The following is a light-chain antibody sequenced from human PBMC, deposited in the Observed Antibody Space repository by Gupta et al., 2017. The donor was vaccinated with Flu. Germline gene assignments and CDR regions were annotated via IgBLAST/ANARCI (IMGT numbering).Light chain of an antibody. V-gene: IGKV1-5*03. CDR2: QTS. J-gene: IGKJ2*01. CDR1: QSFSSW. Sequence: DIRMTQSPSTLSASVGDRVTITCRASQSFSSWLAWYQQKPGKAPNLLVYQTSRLESGVPSRFSGSGSETEFTLTISILHPDDYATYYCQQDDDFPYTFGQGTKVEIK. CDR3: QQDDDFPYT.